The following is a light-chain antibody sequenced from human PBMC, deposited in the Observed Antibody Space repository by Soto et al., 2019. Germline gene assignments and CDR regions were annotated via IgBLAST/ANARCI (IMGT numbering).Light chain of an antibody. V-gene: IGLV3-21*04. CDR1: NIGNKS. Sequence: SYELTQPPSVSVAPGKTARITCGGNNIGNKSVHWYQQKPGQAPVLVIYYDSDRPSGIPERFSGSNSGNTATLTISRVEAGDEADYYCQVWDSSSVVFGGGTKLTVL. J-gene: IGLJ2*01. CDR3: QVWDSSSVV. CDR2: YDS.